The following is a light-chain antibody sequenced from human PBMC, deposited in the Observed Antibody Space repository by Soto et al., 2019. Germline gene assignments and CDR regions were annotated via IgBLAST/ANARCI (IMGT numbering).Light chain of an antibody. Sequence: LTQHASVSGSPGQSITISCSGTTSDVGGYNLVSWYQQHTAKALKLLTYEGTQRPSGVSSRFSGSKSGNTASLTISGLHAEDDADYYCCSYASSSSYVFGTGTKVTVL. CDR3: CSYASSSSYV. J-gene: IGLJ1*01. V-gene: IGLV2-23*01. CDR2: EGT. CDR1: TSDVGGYNL.